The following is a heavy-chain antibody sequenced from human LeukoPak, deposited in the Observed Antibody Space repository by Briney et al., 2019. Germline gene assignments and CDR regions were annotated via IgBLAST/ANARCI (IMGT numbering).Heavy chain of an antibody. CDR3: ATDLNYDYVWGSYRFSVD. J-gene: IGHJ4*02. D-gene: IGHD3-16*02. CDR2: IYSGGST. Sequence: GGSLRLSCAASGFTVSSHYMSWVRQAPGKGLVWVSLIYSGGSTYYADSVKGRFTVSRDKSKNTLYLQMNSLRAEDTAVYYCATDLNYDYVWGSYRFSVDWGQGTLVTVSS. V-gene: IGHV3-66*01. CDR1: GFTVSSHY.